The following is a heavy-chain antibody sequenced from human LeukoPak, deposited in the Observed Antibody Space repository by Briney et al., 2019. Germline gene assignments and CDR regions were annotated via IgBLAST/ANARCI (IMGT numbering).Heavy chain of an antibody. CDR1: GFTFTRNA. CDR3: ARGGGNSEFDY. V-gene: IGHV3-23*01. Sequence: GGSLRLSCAASGFTFTRNAMAWVRQAPGKGLEWVSAIDGSGGTTFYADSVKGRFTISRDNSKNTLYLQMNSLRAEDTAVYYCARGGGNSEFDYWGQGTLVTVSS. D-gene: IGHD4-23*01. J-gene: IGHJ4*02. CDR2: IDGSGGTT.